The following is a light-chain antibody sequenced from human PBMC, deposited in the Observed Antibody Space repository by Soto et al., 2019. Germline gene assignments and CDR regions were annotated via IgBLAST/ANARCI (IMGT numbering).Light chain of an antibody. Sequence: EFVLTQSPSTLSLSAGERAILSCRASQSGAGSLAWYQQKPGQAPRLLIYDISTRAAAIPARFSGSGSGTDFTLTVSSLEPEDFALYYCQQRSNRITFGQGTRLEIK. V-gene: IGKV3-11*01. CDR1: QSGAGS. CDR3: QQRSNRIT. CDR2: DIS. J-gene: IGKJ5*01.